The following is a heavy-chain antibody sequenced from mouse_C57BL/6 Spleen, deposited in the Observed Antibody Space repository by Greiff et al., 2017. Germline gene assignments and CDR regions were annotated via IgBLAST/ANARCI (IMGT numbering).Heavy chain of an antibody. CDR1: GYAFSSYW. D-gene: IGHD1-1*01. Sequence: VQLQQSGAELVKPGASVKISCKASGYAFSSYWMTWVKQRPGKGLEWIGQIYPGDGDTNYNGKFKGKATLTADKSSSTAYMQLSSLTSEDSAVYFCAREDTTVVADYWGQGTTLTVSS. V-gene: IGHV1-80*01. CDR2: IYPGDGDT. CDR3: AREDTTVVADY. J-gene: IGHJ2*01.